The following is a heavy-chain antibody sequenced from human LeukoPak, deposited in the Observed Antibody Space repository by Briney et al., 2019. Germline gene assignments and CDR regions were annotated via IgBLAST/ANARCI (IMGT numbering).Heavy chain of an antibody. CDR1: GFTFSNAW. D-gene: IGHD2-15*01. Sequence: PGGSLRLSCAASGFTFSNAWMSWVRQAPGKGLEWVGRIKSTTDGGTTDYAAPVKGRFTISRDDSKNTQYLQMNSLITEDTAVYYCTTEGYCSGGSCYIYFQHWGQGTLVTVSS. V-gene: IGHV3-15*01. CDR2: IKSTTDGGTT. J-gene: IGHJ1*01. CDR3: TTEGYCSGGSCYIYFQH.